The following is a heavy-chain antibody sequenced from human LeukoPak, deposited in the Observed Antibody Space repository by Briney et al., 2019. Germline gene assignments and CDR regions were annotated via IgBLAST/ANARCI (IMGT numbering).Heavy chain of an antibody. V-gene: IGHV4-39*07. D-gene: IGHD3-10*01. J-gene: IGHJ6*03. CDR3: ARVGYYGSGTGDYYYYMDV. CDR1: GGSISSSSYY. Sequence: SETLSLTCTVSGGSISSSSYYWGWIRQPPGKGLEWIGSIYYSGSTYYNPSLKSRVTISVDTSKNQFSLKLSSVTAADTAVYYCARVGYYGSGTGDYYYYMDVWGKGTTVTISS. CDR2: IYYSGST.